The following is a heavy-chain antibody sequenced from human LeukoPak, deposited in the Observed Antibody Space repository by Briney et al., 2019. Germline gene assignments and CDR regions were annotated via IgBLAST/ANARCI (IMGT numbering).Heavy chain of an antibody. V-gene: IGHV5-51*01. J-gene: IGHJ4*02. Sequence: GESLKISCKASGYSFTNYWIGWVRQMPGKGLEWMGIIYPGDSDTRYSPSYQGQVTISADKSISTAYLQWSSLRASDTAMYYCARHSYATDYWGQGTLVTVSS. CDR2: IYPGDSDT. CDR1: GYSFTNYW. D-gene: IGHD3-16*01. CDR3: ARHSYATDY.